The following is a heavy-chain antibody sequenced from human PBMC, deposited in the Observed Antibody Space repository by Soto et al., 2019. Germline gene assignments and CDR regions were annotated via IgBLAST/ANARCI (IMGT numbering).Heavy chain of an antibody. D-gene: IGHD6-13*01. Sequence: ASVKVSCKASGYTFTGYYMHWGRQAPGQRLEWMGWINPNSGGTNYPQKFQGRVTMTRDTSTSTVYMELSSLRSEDTAVYYCANAAYSTSWYDFWGQGTLVTVSS. CDR3: ANAAYSTSWYDF. CDR2: INPNSGGT. CDR1: GYTFTGYY. V-gene: IGHV1-2*02. J-gene: IGHJ5*01.